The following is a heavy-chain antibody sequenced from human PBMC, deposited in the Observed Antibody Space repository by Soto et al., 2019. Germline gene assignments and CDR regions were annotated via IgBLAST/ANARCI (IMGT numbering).Heavy chain of an antibody. CDR1: GFMFGSYW. D-gene: IGHD4-17*01. CDR2: IKRDGSEK. CDR3: ARVRATDYEIDY. Sequence: PGGSLRLSCTASGFMFGSYWMTWVRHVPGKGLQWVANIKRDGSEKYYVDFVKGRFTISRDNADNSVFLDMNNLRVDDTATYYCARVRATDYEIDYWGQAALVTVSS. J-gene: IGHJ4*02. V-gene: IGHV3-7*03.